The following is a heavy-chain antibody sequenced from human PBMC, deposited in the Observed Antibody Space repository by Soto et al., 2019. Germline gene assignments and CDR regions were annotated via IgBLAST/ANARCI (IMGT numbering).Heavy chain of an antibody. J-gene: IGHJ6*02. CDR3: ARDLVLVTTPPYYYYGMDV. CDR1: GFTFSSFA. D-gene: IGHD4-17*01. V-gene: IGHV3-30-3*01. CDR2: ISYDGSNK. Sequence: GGSLRLSCAASGFTFSSFAMHWVRQAPGKGLEWVAVISYDGSNKYYADSVKGRFTISRDNSKNTLYLQVNSLRAEDTAVYYCARDLVLVTTPPYYYYGMDVWGQGTTVTVSS.